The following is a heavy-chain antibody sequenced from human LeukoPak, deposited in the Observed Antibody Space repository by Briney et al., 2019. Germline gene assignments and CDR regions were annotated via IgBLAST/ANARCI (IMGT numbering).Heavy chain of an antibody. V-gene: IGHV3-48*02. D-gene: IGHD6-13*01. CDR2: ISGSSGPI. J-gene: IGHJ4*02. CDR1: GFDFNTYS. Sequence: PGGSLRLSCAASGFDFNTYSMTWVRQAPGKGLEWLSYISGSSGPIYYADSVKGRFTISRDNAKSSLFLQMNSLRDEDTAVYYCARDHYSRNDYWGQGTLVTVPS. CDR3: ARDHYSRNDY.